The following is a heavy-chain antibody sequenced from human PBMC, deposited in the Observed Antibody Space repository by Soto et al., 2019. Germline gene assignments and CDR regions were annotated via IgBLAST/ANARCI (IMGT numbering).Heavy chain of an antibody. CDR3: ASPKIAFYNWYDP. J-gene: IGHJ5*02. Sequence: KHSETLDLTCTVSGGSISSRSYYWGWIRQPPGKGLEWIGSIYYSGSTYYNPSLKSRVTISVDTSKNQFSLKLSSVTAADTAVYYCASPKIAFYNWYDPWGQGTLVTVSS. CDR1: GGSISSRSYY. CDR2: IYYSGST. D-gene: IGHD3-3*02. V-gene: IGHV4-39*01.